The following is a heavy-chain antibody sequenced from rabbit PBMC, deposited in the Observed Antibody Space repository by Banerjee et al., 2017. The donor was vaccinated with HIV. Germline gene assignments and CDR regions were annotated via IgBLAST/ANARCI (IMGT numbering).Heavy chain of an antibody. CDR2: INTSSGST. Sequence: QEQLVESGGGLVKPEGSLTLTCKASGFSFSNRYVMCWVRQAPGKGLEWIACINTSSGSTWYASWVNGRFTISRSTSLNTVDLKMTSLTVADTATYFCARDLAGVIGWNFCLWGQGTLVTVS. V-gene: IGHV1S43*01. J-gene: IGHJ3*01. CDR1: GFSFSNRYV. CDR3: ARDLAGVIGWNFCL. D-gene: IGHD4-1*01.